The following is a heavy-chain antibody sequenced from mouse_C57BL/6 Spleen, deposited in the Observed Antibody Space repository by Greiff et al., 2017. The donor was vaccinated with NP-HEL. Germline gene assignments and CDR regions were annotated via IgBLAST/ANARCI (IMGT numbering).Heavy chain of an antibody. CDR1: GYTFTSYW. D-gene: IGHD2-4*01. Sequence: QVQLQQSGAELVMPGASVKLSCKASGYTFTSYWMHWVKQRPGQGLEWIGEIDPSDSYTNYNQKFKGKSTLTVDKSSSTAYMQLSSLTSEDSAVYYCARHYYDYEEGYYAMDYWGQGTSVTVSS. CDR2: IDPSDSYT. J-gene: IGHJ4*01. V-gene: IGHV1-69*01. CDR3: ARHYYDYEEGYYAMDY.